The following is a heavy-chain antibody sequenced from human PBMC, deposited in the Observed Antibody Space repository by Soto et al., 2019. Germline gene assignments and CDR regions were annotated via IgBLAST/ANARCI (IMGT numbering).Heavy chain of an antibody. Sequence: VQLVQSGAEVRKPGASVKVSCKASGYTFTTYYIHWVRQAPGQGLEWMGTINPDSGSTSHAQSFQGRVTMTTDTSTSTVYMELNSLRSDDTAIYYCAREDGFGEIHSFDPWGQGTLVTVSS. CDR1: GYTFTTYY. CDR2: INPDSGST. J-gene: IGHJ5*02. CDR3: AREDGFGEIHSFDP. V-gene: IGHV1-46*03. D-gene: IGHD3-10*01.